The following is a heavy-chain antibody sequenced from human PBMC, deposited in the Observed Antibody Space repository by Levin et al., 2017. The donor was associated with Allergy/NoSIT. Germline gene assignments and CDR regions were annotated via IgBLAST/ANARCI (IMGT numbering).Heavy chain of an antibody. J-gene: IGHJ6*02. V-gene: IGHV3-23*01. D-gene: IGHD3-22*01. Sequence: GGSLRLSCAASGFTFSSYAMSWVRQAPGKGLEWVSAISGSGGSTYYADSVKGRFTISRDNSKNTLYLQINSLRAEDTDVYYCAKDQYYDSSGYYYYYYGMDVWGQGTTVTVSS. CDR1: GFTFSSYA. CDR2: ISGSGGST. CDR3: AKDQYYDSSGYYYYYYGMDV.